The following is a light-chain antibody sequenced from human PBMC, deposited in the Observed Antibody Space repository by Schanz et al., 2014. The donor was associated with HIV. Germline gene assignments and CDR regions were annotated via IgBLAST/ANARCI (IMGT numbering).Light chain of an antibody. CDR3: CSYVPGGTYV. J-gene: IGLJ1*01. Sequence: QSVLTQPPSVSGAPGQRVSISCSGNTSNIGAGYDVHWYVQLPGTAPKVLIFANTHRPSGVPDRFSGSKSGTSASLAITGLQAEDEADYYCCSYVPGGTYVFGTGTKLTVL. CDR1: TSNIGAGYD. CDR2: ANT. V-gene: IGLV1-40*01.